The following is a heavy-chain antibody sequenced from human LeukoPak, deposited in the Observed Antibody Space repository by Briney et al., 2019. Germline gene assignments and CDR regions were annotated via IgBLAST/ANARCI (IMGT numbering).Heavy chain of an antibody. CDR3: ASLVVPEFDP. CDR2: IYYSGST. V-gene: IGHV4-39*01. J-gene: IGHJ5*02. D-gene: IGHD3-22*01. Sequence: SETLSLTCTVSGGSISSSSYYWGWIRQPPGKGLEWIGSIYYSGSTYYNPSLKSRVTISVDTSKNQFSLKLSSVTAADTAVYYCASLVVPEFDPWGQGTLVTVSS. CDR1: GGSISSSSYY.